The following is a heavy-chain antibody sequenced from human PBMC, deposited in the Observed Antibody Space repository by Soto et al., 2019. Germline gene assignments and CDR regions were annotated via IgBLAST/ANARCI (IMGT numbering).Heavy chain of an antibody. CDR1: GYIFANHY. Sequence: QVQLVQSGAEVKKPGASMKVSCKASGYIFANHYIHWVRQAPGQGLEWMGIINPSGGSTNYLQKFQGRVTMTRDTSTGTVYMELSSLRSEDTAVYFCARADYYDGSGFYYDYWGQGTLVTVSS. D-gene: IGHD3-22*01. CDR3: ARADYYDGSGFYYDY. V-gene: IGHV1-46*01. CDR2: INPSGGST. J-gene: IGHJ4*02.